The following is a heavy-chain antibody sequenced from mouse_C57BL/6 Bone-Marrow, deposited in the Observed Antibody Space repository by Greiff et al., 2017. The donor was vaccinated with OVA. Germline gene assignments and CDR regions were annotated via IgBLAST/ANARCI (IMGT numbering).Heavy chain of an antibody. Sequence: QVQLQQPGAELVKPGASVKLSCKASGYTFTSYWMQWVKQRPGQGLEWIGEIDPSDSYTNYNQKLKGKATLTVDTSSSTAYMQLSSLTSEDSAVYYCARSYYGNYWFAYWGQGTLVTVSA. CDR1: GYTFTSYW. CDR3: ARSYYGNYWFAY. V-gene: IGHV1-50*01. J-gene: IGHJ3*01. D-gene: IGHD2-10*01. CDR2: IDPSDSYT.